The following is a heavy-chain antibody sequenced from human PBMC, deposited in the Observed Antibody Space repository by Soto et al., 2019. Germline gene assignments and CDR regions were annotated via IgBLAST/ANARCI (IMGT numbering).Heavy chain of an antibody. V-gene: IGHV4-30-4*01. J-gene: IGHJ6*02. CDR1: GDSIGSGNKY. CDR3: ARVPSPFDFYYAIDV. D-gene: IGHD3-16*01. CDR2: IFSSGTT. Sequence: QVQLRESGPGLVMPSQTLSLTCTVSGDSIGSGNKYWSWIRQAPGKGLEGIGYIFSSGTTYYNPSLKIRLTMSLDTSQNQFSLKLNSVTAADTAVYFCARVPSPFDFYYAIDVWGQGTTVTVSS.